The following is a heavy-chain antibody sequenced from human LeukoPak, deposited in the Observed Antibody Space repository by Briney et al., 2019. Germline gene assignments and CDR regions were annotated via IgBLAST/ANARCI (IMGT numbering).Heavy chain of an antibody. D-gene: IGHD3-16*02. Sequence: SETLSLTCTVSGGSISSYYWGWIRQPPGKGLEWIGSVYYSGPTYYNPSLESRVTISVDTSKNQFSLRLNSVTAPDTAVYYCARLRLGELSSGDYFDYWGQGTLVTVSS. CDR3: ARLRLGELSSGDYFDY. CDR1: GGSISSYY. V-gene: IGHV4-39*01. J-gene: IGHJ4*02. CDR2: VYYSGPT.